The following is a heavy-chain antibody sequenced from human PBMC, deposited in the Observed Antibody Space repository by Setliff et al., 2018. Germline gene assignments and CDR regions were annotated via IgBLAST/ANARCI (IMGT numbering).Heavy chain of an antibody. V-gene: IGHV3-20*04. J-gene: IGHJ4*02. Sequence: PGGSLRLSCAASGFTFRDYAMSWVRQVPGKGLEWVSGINWNGGSTGYADSVKGRFTISRDNAKNSLYLQMNSLRAEDTALYYCARSENRFSTHCSPYDYWGQGALVTVSS. D-gene: IGHD2-2*01. CDR3: ARSENRFSTHCSPYDY. CDR1: GFTFRDYA. CDR2: INWNGGST.